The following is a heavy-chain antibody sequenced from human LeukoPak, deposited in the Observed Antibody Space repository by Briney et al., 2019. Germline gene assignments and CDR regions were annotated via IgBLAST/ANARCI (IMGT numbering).Heavy chain of an antibody. Sequence: GSLRLSCEASGFTFGSHAMYWVRQAPGKGLEWVAGIFGSGGSPHYADPVKGRFTVSRDNSRNTVYLQINSLRAEDTAVYYCGKTTVGYSSGQKPAWPVDYWGQGTLVTVSS. J-gene: IGHJ4*02. CDR1: GFTFGSHA. V-gene: IGHV3-23*01. CDR3: GKTTVGYSSGQKPAWPVDY. CDR2: IFGSGGSP. D-gene: IGHD5-18*01.